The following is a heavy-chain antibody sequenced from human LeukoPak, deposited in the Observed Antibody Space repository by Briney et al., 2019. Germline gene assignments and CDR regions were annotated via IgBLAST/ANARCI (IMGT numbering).Heavy chain of an antibody. CDR1: EFTFSLYA. Sequence: PGGSLRLSCAASEFTFSLYAMNWVRQAPGKGLEWVSYINDVSSDIHYADSVKGRFTISGDNAKNTLYLQMNSLRAEDTAVYYCARDTYQPGLIDCWGQGTLVTVSS. CDR3: ARDTYQPGLIDC. CDR2: INDVSSDI. V-gene: IGHV3-21*05. J-gene: IGHJ4*02. D-gene: IGHD2-2*01.